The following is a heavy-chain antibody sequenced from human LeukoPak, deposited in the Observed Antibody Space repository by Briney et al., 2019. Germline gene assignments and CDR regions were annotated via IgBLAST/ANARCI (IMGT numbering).Heavy chain of an antibody. Sequence: PSETLSLTCTVSGGSISSYYWSWIRQPPGKGLEWIGYIYYSGSTNYNPSLKSRVTISVDTSKNQFSLKLSSVTAADTAVYYCARHGHGSGSYYKDYWGQGTLVTVSS. J-gene: IGHJ4*02. CDR2: IYYSGST. D-gene: IGHD3-10*01. CDR1: GGSISSYY. CDR3: ARHGHGSGSYYKDY. V-gene: IGHV4-59*08.